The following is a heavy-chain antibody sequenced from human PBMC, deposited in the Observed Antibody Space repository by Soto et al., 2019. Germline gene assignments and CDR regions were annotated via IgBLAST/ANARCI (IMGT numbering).Heavy chain of an antibody. CDR2: INPKFGDT. CDR3: ARNMDYYYGRGSGNGHGV. J-gene: IGHJ6*02. Sequence: QVRLVQSGAEVKEPGDSVRVSCEASGYTFTAYHIHWVRQAPGRGLEWMGWINPKFGDTGYAQDFQGRVSMTSDMSISTVYMELSRLTSDDTAIYYCARNMDYYYGRGSGNGHGVWGQGTTVTVFS. CDR1: GYTFTAYH. D-gene: IGHD3-10*02. V-gene: IGHV1-2*02.